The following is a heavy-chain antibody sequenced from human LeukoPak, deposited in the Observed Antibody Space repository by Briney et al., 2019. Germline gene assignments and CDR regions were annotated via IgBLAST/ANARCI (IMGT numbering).Heavy chain of an antibody. CDR1: GGSISSYY. CDR3: ARSATGWSIDY. CDR2: IYYSGST. D-gene: IGHD6-19*01. V-gene: IGHV4-59*12. Sequence: SETLSLTCTVSGGSISSYYWSWIRQPPGKGLEWIGYIYYSGSTYYNPSLRSRVTISVDTSQSQFSLKLSSVTAADTAMFYCARSATGWSIDYWGRGTLVTVSS. J-gene: IGHJ4*02.